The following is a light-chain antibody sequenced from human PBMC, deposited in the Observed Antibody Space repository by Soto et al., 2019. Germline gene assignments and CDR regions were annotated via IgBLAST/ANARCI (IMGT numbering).Light chain of an antibody. CDR3: KQYNCXSWT. V-gene: IGKV1-5*03. J-gene: IGKJ1*01. Sequence: DIQMTQSPSSLSASVGDIVTITCRASHSISSCLAWYQQKPVKTPKLLIDKASSLESGVPSRLSASGYGSELTLTISSLQPDDFATYYSKQYNCXSWTCGQWTKV. CDR1: HSISSC. CDR2: KAS.